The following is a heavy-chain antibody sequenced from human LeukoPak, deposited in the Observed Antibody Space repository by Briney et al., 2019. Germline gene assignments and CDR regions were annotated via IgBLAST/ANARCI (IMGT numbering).Heavy chain of an antibody. CDR3: ARGITVVPGDWFDP. Sequence: GASVKVSCKASGYTFTSYGISWVRQAPGQGLEWMGWISAYNGNTNYAQKLQGRVTITADESTSTAYMELSSLRSEDTAVYYCARGITVVPGDWFDPWGQGTLVTVSS. CDR1: GYTFTSYG. D-gene: IGHD4-23*01. V-gene: IGHV1-18*01. CDR2: ISAYNGNT. J-gene: IGHJ5*02.